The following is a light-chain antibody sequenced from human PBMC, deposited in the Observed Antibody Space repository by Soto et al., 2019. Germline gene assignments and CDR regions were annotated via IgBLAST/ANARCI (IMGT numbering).Light chain of an antibody. CDR2: EVS. Sequence: QSSLAQPASVSGSPGQSITMACAGSSSDIGDYDYVSWYQQHPGKAPKVLISEVSNRPSGVSNRFSGSKSGNTASLTISGLQAEDEADYYCNSYATGNTRVFGTGTKVTVL. CDR1: SSDIGDYDY. J-gene: IGLJ1*01. CDR3: NSYATGNTRV. V-gene: IGLV2-14*01.